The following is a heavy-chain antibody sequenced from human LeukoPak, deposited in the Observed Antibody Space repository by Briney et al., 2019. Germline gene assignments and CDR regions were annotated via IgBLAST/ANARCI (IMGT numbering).Heavy chain of an antibody. D-gene: IGHD1-7*01. CDR3: ARENWNYNWFDP. J-gene: IGHJ5*02. Sequence: SETLSLTCTVSGGSISSSSYYWGWIRQPPGKGLEWIGSIYYSGSTYYNPSLKSRVTISVDTSKNQFSLKLSSVTAADTAVYYCARENWNYNWFDPWGQGTLVTVSS. CDR2: IYYSGST. V-gene: IGHV4-39*07. CDR1: GGSISSSSYY.